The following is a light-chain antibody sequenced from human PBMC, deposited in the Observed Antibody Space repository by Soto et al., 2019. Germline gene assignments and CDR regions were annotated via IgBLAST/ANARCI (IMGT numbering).Light chain of an antibody. CDR2: GAS. Sequence: EIVMTQSPATLSMSPGERATLSCRASQSVRSNLAWYLQKPGQAPRLLIYGASTRATGIPARFSGSGSGTEFTLTINSLQSEDFVVYYCQQYDNWPPTFGQGTRLDIQ. J-gene: IGKJ5*01. CDR1: QSVRSN. CDR3: QQYDNWPPT. V-gene: IGKV3D-15*01.